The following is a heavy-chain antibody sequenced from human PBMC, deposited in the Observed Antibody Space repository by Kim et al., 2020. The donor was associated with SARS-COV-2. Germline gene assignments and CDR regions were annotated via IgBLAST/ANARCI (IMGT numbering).Heavy chain of an antibody. J-gene: IGHJ3*02. V-gene: IGHV4-39*07. D-gene: IGHD4-17*01. Sequence: YSKPSLKSLVTRSVDTSEKQFSLKLSSVTAADTAVYYCASDWRYGQAFDIWGQGTMVTVSS. CDR3: ASDWRYGQAFDI.